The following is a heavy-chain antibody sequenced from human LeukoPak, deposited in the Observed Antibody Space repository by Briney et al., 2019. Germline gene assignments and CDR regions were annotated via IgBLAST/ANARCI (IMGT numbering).Heavy chain of an antibody. D-gene: IGHD5-18*01. CDR2: IIPIFGTA. CDR1: GYTFTTYP. Sequence: ASVKVSCKASGYTFTTYPINWVRQAPGQGLEWMGGIIPIFGTANYAQKFQGRVTITADESTSTAYMELSSLRSEDTAVYYCASKRGYSYGFDYWGQGTLVTVSS. J-gene: IGHJ4*02. V-gene: IGHV1-69*13. CDR3: ASKRGYSYGFDY.